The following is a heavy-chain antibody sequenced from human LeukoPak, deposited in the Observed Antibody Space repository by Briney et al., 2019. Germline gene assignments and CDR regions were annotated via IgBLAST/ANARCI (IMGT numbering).Heavy chain of an antibody. D-gene: IGHD3-22*01. CDR2: IYYSGST. J-gene: IGHJ3*02. CDR1: GFTFSSYA. V-gene: IGHV4-39*01. Sequence: GSLRLSCAASGFTFSSYAMSWVRQPPGKGLEWIGSIYYSGSTYYNPSLKSRVTISVDTSKNQFSLKLSSVTAADTAVYYCARPYYDSSGYCAFDIWGQGTMVTVSS. CDR3: ARPYYDSSGYCAFDI.